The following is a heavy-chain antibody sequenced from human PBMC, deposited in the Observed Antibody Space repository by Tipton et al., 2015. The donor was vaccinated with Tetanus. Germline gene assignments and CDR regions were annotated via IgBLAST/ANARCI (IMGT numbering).Heavy chain of an antibody. V-gene: IGHV3-66*03. Sequence: QLVQSGGGLIRPGGSLRLSCAVSGFTVSSNYMSWVRQAPGKGLEWVSIIYSDGSTYYADSVKGRFTISRDNSKNTLYLQLNSLRAEDTAVYYCAKGSPYDKAYYFDYWGQGTLVTVSS. CDR2: IYSDGST. CDR1: GFTVSSNY. J-gene: IGHJ4*02. D-gene: IGHD1-1*01. CDR3: AKGSPYDKAYYFDY.